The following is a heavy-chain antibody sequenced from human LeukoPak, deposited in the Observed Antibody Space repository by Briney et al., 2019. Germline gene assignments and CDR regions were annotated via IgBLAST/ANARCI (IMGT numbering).Heavy chain of an antibody. V-gene: IGHV4-39*07. Sequence: PSETLSLTCTVSGGSISSSSYYWGWIRQPPGKGLEWIGSIYYSGSTYYNPSLKSRVTISVDTSKNQFSLKLSSVTAADTAVCYCARDARGWSGFDYWGQGTLVTVSS. CDR1: GGSISSSSYY. D-gene: IGHD3-3*01. CDR2: IYYSGST. CDR3: ARDARGWSGFDY. J-gene: IGHJ4*02.